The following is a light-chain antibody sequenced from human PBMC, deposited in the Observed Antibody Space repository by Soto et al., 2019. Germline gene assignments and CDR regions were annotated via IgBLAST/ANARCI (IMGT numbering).Light chain of an antibody. CDR3: QQYGRTPRT. V-gene: IGKV3-20*01. Sequence: EIVLTQSPGTLSLSPGERATLSCRASQSVNNNFLAWYQQKPGQAPRLLIYGASSRATGIPDKFIGSGSGTDFTLTISSLEPEDFAVYYCQQYGRTPRTFGQGTKVEIK. J-gene: IGKJ1*01. CDR1: QSVNNNF. CDR2: GAS.